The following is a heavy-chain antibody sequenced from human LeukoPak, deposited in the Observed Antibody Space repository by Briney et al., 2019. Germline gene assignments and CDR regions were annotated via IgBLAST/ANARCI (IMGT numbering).Heavy chain of an antibody. D-gene: IGHD2-2*01. J-gene: IGHJ4*02. CDR3: AKEHGVVGHFDS. CDR2: ISWNSKTI. V-gene: IGHV3-9*01. Sequence: SGGSLRLSCVASGFTFDDFDMHWVRQAPGKGLEWVSLISWNSKTIAYADSVRGRFTISRDNAKNSLHLEMNSLRPEDTAFYYCAKEHGVVGHFDSWGRGTLVTVSS. CDR1: GFTFDDFD.